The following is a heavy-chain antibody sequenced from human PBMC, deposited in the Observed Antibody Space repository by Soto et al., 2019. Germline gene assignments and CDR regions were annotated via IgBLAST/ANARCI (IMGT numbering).Heavy chain of an antibody. CDR2: IYYSGST. J-gene: IGHJ4*02. D-gene: IGHD1-26*01. Sequence: QVQLQESGPGLVKPSETLSLTCTVSGGSISSYYWSWIRQPPGKGLEWIGYIYYSGSTNYNPSLKSRVTISVDTSKNQFSLKLSSVTAADTAVYYCATVGANGGGADYWGQGTLVTVSS. V-gene: IGHV4-59*01. CDR1: GGSISSYY. CDR3: ATVGANGGGADY.